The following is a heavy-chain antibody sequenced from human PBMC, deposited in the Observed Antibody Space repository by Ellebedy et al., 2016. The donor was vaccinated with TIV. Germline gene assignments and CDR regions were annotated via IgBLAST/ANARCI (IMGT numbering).Heavy chain of an antibody. J-gene: IGHJ4*02. D-gene: IGHD2-2*01. V-gene: IGHV3-23*01. CDR3: AKARHCRSSTCYTLDS. CDR2: LSAGGDTT. Sequence: GESLKISCAASGFTFSSHGMSWVRQAPGKGLEWISGLSAGGDTTDYADSEKGRLTISRDNSKNTLYLEMYSLRAEDTAIYYCAKARHCRSSTCYTLDSWGQGTLVTVSS. CDR1: GFTFSSHG.